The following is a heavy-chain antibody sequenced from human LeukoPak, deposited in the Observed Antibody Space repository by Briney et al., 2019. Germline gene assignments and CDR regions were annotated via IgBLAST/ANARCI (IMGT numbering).Heavy chain of an antibody. CDR3: ARAGGTVVTRLLDY. V-gene: IGHV3-30-3*01. D-gene: IGHD4-23*01. CDR2: ISNDGSNK. CDR1: GFTFSSYA. J-gene: IGHJ4*02. Sequence: PGGSLRLSCAASGFTFSSYAMHWVRQAPGKGLEWVAVISNDGSNKYYADSVKGRFTISRDNSKNTLYLQMNSLRAEDMAVYYCARAGGTVVTRLLDYWGQGTLVTVSS.